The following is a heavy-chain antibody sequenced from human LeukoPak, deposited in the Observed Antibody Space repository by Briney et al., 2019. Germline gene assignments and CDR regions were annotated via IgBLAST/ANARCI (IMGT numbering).Heavy chain of an antibody. CDR2: IIPIFGTA. V-gene: IGHV1-69*06. CDR1: GGTFSNYA. J-gene: IGHJ4*02. Sequence: SVKVSCKAFGGTFSNYAISGVGQAPGQGLGWMGGIIPIFGTANSAQKFRGRVTIPADKSTRTAYMELSSLRSEEAAVYYCARDNDSRDPPHFDYWGQGTLVTVSS. D-gene: IGHD3-16*01. CDR3: ARDNDSRDPPHFDY.